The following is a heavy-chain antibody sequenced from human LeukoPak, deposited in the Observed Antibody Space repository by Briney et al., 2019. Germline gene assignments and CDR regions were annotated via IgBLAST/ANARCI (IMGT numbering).Heavy chain of an antibody. CDR1: GFTFSGYA. V-gene: IGHV3-23*01. CDR3: ARVGPNWYFDL. CDR2: MSASGGST. J-gene: IGHJ2*01. Sequence: PGGSLRLSCAASGFTFSGYAMTWVRQAPGKGLEWVSAMSASGGSTFYADSVKGRFTSSRDNSMNTLYLQINSLRAEVTAIYYCARVGPNWYFDLWGRGTLVTVSS.